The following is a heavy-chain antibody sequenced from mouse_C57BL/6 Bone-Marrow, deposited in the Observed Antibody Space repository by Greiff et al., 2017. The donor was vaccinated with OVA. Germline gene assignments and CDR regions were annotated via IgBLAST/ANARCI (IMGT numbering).Heavy chain of an antibody. CDR2: IDPETGGT. V-gene: IGHV1-15*01. CDR3: TRREDGYYFYYAMDY. J-gene: IGHJ4*01. D-gene: IGHD2-3*01. CDR1: GYTFTDYE. Sequence: QLQQSGAELVRPGASVTLSCKASGYTFTDYEMHWVKQTPVHGLEWIGAIDPETGGTAYNQKFKGKAILTADKSSSTAYMELRSLTSEDSAVYYCTRREDGYYFYYAMDYWGQGTSVTVSS.